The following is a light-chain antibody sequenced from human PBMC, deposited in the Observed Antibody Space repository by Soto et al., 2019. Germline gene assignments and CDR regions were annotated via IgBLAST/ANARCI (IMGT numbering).Light chain of an antibody. V-gene: IGKV3-11*01. CDR2: DAS. J-gene: IGKJ2*01. CDR1: QSISYN. CDR3: QQRGDWPLYT. Sequence: EIVLTQSPATLSLSPGERATLSCRASQSISYNLAWYQQKPGQAPRLLIYDASNRATGVPARFSGSGSGTDFTLSISSLEPEDFALYYCQQRGDWPLYTFGQGSRLEIK.